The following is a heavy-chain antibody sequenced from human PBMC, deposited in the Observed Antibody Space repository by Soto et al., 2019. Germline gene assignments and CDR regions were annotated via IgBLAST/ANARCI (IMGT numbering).Heavy chain of an antibody. J-gene: IGHJ5*02. V-gene: IGHV1-69*02. CDR3: ARGEDFNWFDP. CDR2: IIPILGIA. Sequence: QVQLVQSGAEVKKPGSSVKVSCKASGGTFSSYTISWVRQAPGQGLEWMGRIIPILGIANYAQKFQGRVTIRADKSTSTAYMELSSLRSEDTAVYYCARGEDFNWFDPWGQGTLVTVSS. D-gene: IGHD3-10*01. CDR1: GGTFSSYT.